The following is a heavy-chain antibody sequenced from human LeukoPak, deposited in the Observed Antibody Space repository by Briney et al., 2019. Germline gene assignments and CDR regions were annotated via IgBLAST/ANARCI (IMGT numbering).Heavy chain of an antibody. J-gene: IGHJ4*02. Sequence: ASVKVSCKASGYTFTGYYMHWVRQAPGQGLEWMGWINPNSGGTNYEQKFQGRVTMTRDTSISTAYMELSRLRSDDTAVYYCARDYGGNSAVGYWGQGTLVTVSS. CDR1: GYTFTGYY. CDR3: ARDYGGNSAVGY. V-gene: IGHV1-2*02. D-gene: IGHD4-23*01. CDR2: INPNSGGT.